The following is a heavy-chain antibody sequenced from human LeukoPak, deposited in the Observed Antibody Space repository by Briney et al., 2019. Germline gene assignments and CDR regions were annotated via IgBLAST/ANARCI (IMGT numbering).Heavy chain of an antibody. Sequence: GGALRLSRPSSGCTHVDYGLHWLRQAGGRGLDWLGAINYNGATTDYADSVKGRFTISRDNAKNSLYLRMDSLRAEDTALYDCARDRLGPSFSVSHFDLGGQGTRVTVSS. CDR1: GCTHVDYG. D-gene: IGHD3-3*02. CDR2: INYNGATT. CDR3: ARDRLGPSFSVSHFDL. J-gene: IGHJ4*02. V-gene: IGHV3-20*01.